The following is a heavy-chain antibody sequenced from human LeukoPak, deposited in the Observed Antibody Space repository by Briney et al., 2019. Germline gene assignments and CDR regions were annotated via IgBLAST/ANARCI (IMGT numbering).Heavy chain of an antibody. CDR2: ITHSGST. J-gene: IGHJ4*02. CDR3: ARGQGGISAAGHYFDY. D-gene: IGHD6-13*01. CDR1: GGSFSGYY. Sequence: TSEHLSLTCAVYGGSFSGYYWSWIRQLPGKGLEWIGQITHSGSTNYNPSLKSRITISVDTSKNQFSLKLNSVTAADTAVYYCARGQGGISAAGHYFDYWGQGTLVTVSS. V-gene: IGHV4-34*01.